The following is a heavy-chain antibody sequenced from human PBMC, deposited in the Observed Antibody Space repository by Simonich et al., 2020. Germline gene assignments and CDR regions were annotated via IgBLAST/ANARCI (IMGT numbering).Heavy chain of an antibody. D-gene: IGHD3-16*01. CDR3: ARPLGIVWAFDI. J-gene: IGHJ3*02. V-gene: IGHV4-34*01. Sequence: QVQLQQWGAGLLKPSETLSLTCAVYGGSFSGYYWSWIRQPPGKGLERIGEINHSGSTNYNPSLKSRVTISVDTSKNQFSLKLSSVTAADTAVYYCARPLGIVWAFDIWGQGTMVTVSS. CDR2: INHSGST. CDR1: GGSFSGYY.